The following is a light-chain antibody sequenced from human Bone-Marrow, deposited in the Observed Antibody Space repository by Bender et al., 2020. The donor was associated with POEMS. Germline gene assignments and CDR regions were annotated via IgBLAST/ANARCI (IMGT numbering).Light chain of an antibody. J-gene: IGLJ3*02. Sequence: QSVLTQPPSVSGAPGQRVTISCTGSSSNTGSGYDINWYQHLPGTAPKLLIYGYNNRPSGVPDRFSGSKSGTSASLAITGLQAEDEADYYCCSYADSNTLVFGGGTKMTVL. CDR3: CSYADSNTLV. V-gene: IGLV1-40*01. CDR2: GYN. CDR1: SSNTGSGYD.